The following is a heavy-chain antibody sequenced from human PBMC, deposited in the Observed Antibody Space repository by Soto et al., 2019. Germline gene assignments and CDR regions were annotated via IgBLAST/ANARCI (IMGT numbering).Heavy chain of an antibody. D-gene: IGHD5-12*01. J-gene: IGHJ3*02. CDR1: DDSINSDKYY. CDR2: IYYRGNA. V-gene: IGHV4-39*07. CDR3: ARVGDGYNYLYAFDI. Sequence: PSETLSLTCSVSDDSINSDKYYWGWIRQPPGKGLEWIGSIYYRGNAYYNPSLQTRVTISLDKSKNQFSLKLSSVTAADTAVYYCARVGDGYNYLYAFDIWGQGTMVTVSS.